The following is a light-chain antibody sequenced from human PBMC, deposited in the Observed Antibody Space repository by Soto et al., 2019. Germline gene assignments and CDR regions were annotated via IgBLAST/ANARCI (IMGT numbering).Light chain of an antibody. J-gene: IGLJ1*01. CDR1: SSNIGSNT. CDR3: AAWDDSLSGYV. Sequence: QSVLTQPPSASGAPGQRVTISCSGSSSNIGSNTVDWYQHLPGTAPKLLIYTNNQRPSGVPDRFSGSKSGTSASLAISGLQSEDAADYYCAAWDDSLSGYVFGTGTQLTVL. V-gene: IGLV1-44*01. CDR2: TNN.